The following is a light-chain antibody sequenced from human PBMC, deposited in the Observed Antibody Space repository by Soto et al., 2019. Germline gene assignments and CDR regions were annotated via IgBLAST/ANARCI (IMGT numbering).Light chain of an antibody. CDR3: QQYTKYLSK. CDR1: HSWMSW. CDR2: KAS. J-gene: IGKJ1*01. V-gene: IGKV1-5*03. Sequence: DIQMTQSPSTLSASILNIVTIICLSIHSWMSWLAWYQKKPGKAPNLLIYKASTLETGAPSRFSGSGSGTEFTLTIISLQPDDFATYYCQQYTKYLSKFGQGTKADIK.